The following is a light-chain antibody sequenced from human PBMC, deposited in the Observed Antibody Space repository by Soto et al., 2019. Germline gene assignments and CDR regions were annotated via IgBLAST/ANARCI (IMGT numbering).Light chain of an antibody. V-gene: IGKV4-1*01. CDR3: QQYYSTLT. Sequence: DIVMTQSPDSLTVSLGERATINCKSSQSVLYSSNNKNYLAWYQQKPRQSPKLLIYWASTREAGVPDRFSGSGSGTDFTLTISSLQAEDVAVYYCQQYYSTLTFGGGTKVEIK. J-gene: IGKJ4*01. CDR1: QSVLYSSNNKNY. CDR2: WAS.